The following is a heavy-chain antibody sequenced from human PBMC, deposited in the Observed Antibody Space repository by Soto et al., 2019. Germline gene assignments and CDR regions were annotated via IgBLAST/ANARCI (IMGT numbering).Heavy chain of an antibody. D-gene: IGHD2-15*01. Sequence: EVQLLESGGGLVQPGGSLRLSCAASGFTFSSYAMSWVRQAPGKGLEWVSAISGSGGSTYYADSVKGRFTISRDNSKNTLYLQMNSLRAEDTAVYYCANSQNCSGGSCYVYYFDYWGQGTLVTVSS. V-gene: IGHV3-23*01. J-gene: IGHJ4*02. CDR3: ANSQNCSGGSCYVYYFDY. CDR2: ISGSGGST. CDR1: GFTFSSYA.